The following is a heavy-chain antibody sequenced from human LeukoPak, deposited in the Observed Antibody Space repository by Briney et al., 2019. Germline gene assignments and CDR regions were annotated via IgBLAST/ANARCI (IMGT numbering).Heavy chain of an antibody. D-gene: IGHD3-10*01. J-gene: IGHJ4*02. Sequence: GGSLRLSCAASGFTFSSYAMHWVRQAPGKGLEWVAVISYDGSNKYYADSVKGRFTISRDNSKNTLYLQMNSLRAEDTAVYYCARDEIYYGSGSLGVDYWGQGTLVTVSS. CDR1: GFTFSSYA. V-gene: IGHV3-30-3*01. CDR3: ARDEIYYGSGSLGVDY. CDR2: ISYDGSNK.